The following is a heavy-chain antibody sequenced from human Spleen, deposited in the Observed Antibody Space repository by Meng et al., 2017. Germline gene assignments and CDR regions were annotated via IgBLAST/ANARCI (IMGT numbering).Heavy chain of an antibody. Sequence: QVRLQPWGAGLLKPSETLSLTCACYGGSFSGYYWSWIRQPPGKGLEWIGEINHSGSTNYNPSLKSRVTISVDTSKNQFSLKLSSVTAADTAVYYCARDPGGSGTPGVLEYWGQGTLVTVSS. CDR3: ARDPGGSGTPGVLEY. D-gene: IGHD3-10*01. V-gene: IGHV4-34*01. CDR2: INHSGST. J-gene: IGHJ4*02. CDR1: GGSFSGYY.